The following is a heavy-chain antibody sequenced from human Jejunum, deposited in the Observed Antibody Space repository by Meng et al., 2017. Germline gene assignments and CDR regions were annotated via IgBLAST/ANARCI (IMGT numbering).Heavy chain of an antibody. V-gene: IGHV3-21*06. CDR3: ARGAGPYCGGDCYSVGLAV. Sequence: GGSLRLSCVTSGFNFSTYNMNWVRQAPGKGLEWVSSITSSSTYIYQADSAKGRFTISRDNAENTVYLQMNSLRDEDTAVYYCARGAGPYCGGDCYSVGLAVWGQGNAVNGAS. D-gene: IGHD2-21*01. J-gene: IGHJ6*02. CDR1: GFNFSTYN. CDR2: ITSSSTYI.